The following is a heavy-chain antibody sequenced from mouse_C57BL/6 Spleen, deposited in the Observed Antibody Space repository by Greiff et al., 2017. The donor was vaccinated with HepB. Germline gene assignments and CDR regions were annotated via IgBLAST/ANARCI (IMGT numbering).Heavy chain of an antibody. D-gene: IGHD1-1*01. V-gene: IGHV2-5*01. Sequence: VKLQESGPGLVQPSQSLSITCTVSGFSLTSYGVHWVRQSPGKGLEWLGVIWRGGSTDYNAAFMSRLSITKDNSKSQVFFKMNSLQADDTAIYYCAKNYYGSSPSYWYFDVWGTGTTVTVSS. J-gene: IGHJ1*03. CDR2: IWRGGST. CDR3: AKNYYGSSPSYWYFDV. CDR1: GFSLTSYG.